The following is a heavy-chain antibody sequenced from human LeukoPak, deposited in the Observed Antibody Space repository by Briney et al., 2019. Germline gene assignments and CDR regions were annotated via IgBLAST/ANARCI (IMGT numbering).Heavy chain of an antibody. CDR1: GGTFISYA. J-gene: IGHJ4*02. V-gene: IGHV1-69*13. CDR3: AKDGGSGYYYFDY. CDR2: IIPIFGTA. Sequence: ASVKVSCKASGGTFISYAISWVRQAPGQGLEWMGGIIPIFGTANYAQKFQGRVTITADESTSTAYKELSSLRSEDTAVYYCAKDGGSGYYYFDYWGQGTLVTVSS. D-gene: IGHD3-22*01.